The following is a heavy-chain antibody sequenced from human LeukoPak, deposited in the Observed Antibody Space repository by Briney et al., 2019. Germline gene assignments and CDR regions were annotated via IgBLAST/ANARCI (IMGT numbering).Heavy chain of an antibody. D-gene: IGHD4-23*01. J-gene: IGHJ4*02. CDR1: AFTFRTYG. Sequence: GRSLRLSCATSAFTFRTYGMHWVRQAPGKGLEWVAFIRYDGSNKYYADSVKGRFTISRDNSKNTPYLQINSLRAEDTAVYYCAKEIWATVAAPGWTYFDYWGQGTLVTVSS. CDR3: AKEIWATVAAPGWTYFDY. CDR2: IRYDGSNK. V-gene: IGHV3-30*02.